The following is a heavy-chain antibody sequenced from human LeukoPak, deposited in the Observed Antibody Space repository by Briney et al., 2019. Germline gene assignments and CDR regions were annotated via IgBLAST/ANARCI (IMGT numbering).Heavy chain of an antibody. V-gene: IGHV4-39*01. CDR2: VYDSGST. J-gene: IGHJ4*02. D-gene: IGHD6-19*01. CDR1: GGSINISDYY. Sequence: SETLSLTCTVSGGSINISDYYWGWIRQPPGKGLEWIGSVYDSGSTYYNPSLKSRVTISVDTSKNQFSLKLSSVTAADTAVFYCARLPPTESSGWGRPFDYWGQGTLVTVSS. CDR3: ARLPPTESSGWGRPFDY.